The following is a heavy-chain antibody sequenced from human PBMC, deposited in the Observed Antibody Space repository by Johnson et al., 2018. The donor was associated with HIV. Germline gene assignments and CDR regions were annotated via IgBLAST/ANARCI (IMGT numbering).Heavy chain of an antibody. D-gene: IGHD6-6*01. CDR1: GFTFSSYG. V-gene: IGHV3-33*01. CDR3: ATLEYSSSPGGYGAFDI. Sequence: LVESGGGVVQPGRSLRLSCAASGFTFSSYGMHWVRQAPGKGLEWVAVIWYDGSNKYYGDSVKGRFTISRDNFKNTLYLQMNSLRAEDTAVYYCATLEYSSSPGGYGAFDIWGQGTMVTVSS. J-gene: IGHJ3*02. CDR2: IWYDGSNK.